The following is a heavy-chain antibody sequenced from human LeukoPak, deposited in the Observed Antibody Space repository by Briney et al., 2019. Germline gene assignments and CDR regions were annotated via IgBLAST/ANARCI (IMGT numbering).Heavy chain of an antibody. J-gene: IGHJ5*02. CDR1: GYTFTSYG. Sequence: ASVKVSCKASGYTFTSYGISWVRQAPGQGLEWMGWISAYNGNTNYAQKLQGRVTMTTDTSTSTAYMELRSLRSDDTAVYYCARLEAAAGIYWFDPWGQGTLVTVSS. CDR2: ISAYNGNT. V-gene: IGHV1-18*01. D-gene: IGHD6-13*01. CDR3: ARLEAAAGIYWFDP.